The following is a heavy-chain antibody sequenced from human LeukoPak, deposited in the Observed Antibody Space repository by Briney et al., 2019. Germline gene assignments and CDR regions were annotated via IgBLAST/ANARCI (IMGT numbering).Heavy chain of an antibody. J-gene: IGHJ4*02. CDR1: GFNFGAYA. CDR3: ARAPRYGYSPLVS. D-gene: IGHD5-24*01. V-gene: IGHV3-23*01. CDR2: VDGLGGKT. Sequence: GGSLRLSCAASGFNFGAYAMSWVRQAPEKGLEWVPAVDGLGGKTYSVDSVEGRFTISRDNSQNSLYLQMNSLRAEDSAVYYCARAPRYGYSPLVSGGQGTLVTVSS.